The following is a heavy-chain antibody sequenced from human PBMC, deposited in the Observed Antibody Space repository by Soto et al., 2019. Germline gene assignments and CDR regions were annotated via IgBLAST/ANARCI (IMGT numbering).Heavy chain of an antibody. CDR3: TRDPDPHSGTWAG. CDR2: ISYDGGSK. Sequence: PGGSLRLSCAASGFTFSSYAMHWVRQAPGKGLEWVSFISYDGGSKHYADSVKGRFTISRDNAKNTVSLQMTSLRTEDTAVYYCTRDPDPHSGTWAGWGQGTLVTVSS. CDR1: GFTFSSYA. D-gene: IGHD2-15*01. V-gene: IGHV3-30-3*01. J-gene: IGHJ4*02.